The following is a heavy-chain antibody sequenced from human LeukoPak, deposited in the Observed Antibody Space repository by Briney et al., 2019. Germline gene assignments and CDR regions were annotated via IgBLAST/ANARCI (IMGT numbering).Heavy chain of an antibody. Sequence: PSETLSLTCTVSGGSISSYYWSWIRQPAGKGLEWIGRIYTNGSTNYNPSLKSRVTMSVDTSKNQFSLKLSSVTAADTAVYYCARAELGYCSSTSCRRGYYYYMDVWGKGTTVTVSS. CDR3: ARAELGYCSSTSCRRGYYYYMDV. D-gene: IGHD2-2*01. CDR2: IYTNGST. J-gene: IGHJ6*03. V-gene: IGHV4-4*07. CDR1: GGSISSYY.